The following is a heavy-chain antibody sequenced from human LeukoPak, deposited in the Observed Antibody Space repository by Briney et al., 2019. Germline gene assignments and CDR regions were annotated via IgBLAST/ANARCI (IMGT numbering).Heavy chain of an antibody. CDR1: GFIFSDYG. CDR2: TRFDGSIK. V-gene: IGHV3-33*01. J-gene: IGHJ4*02. D-gene: IGHD1-1*01. CDR3: ARWGGTRQYYFDY. Sequence: GGSLRLSFAVSGFIFSDYGFHSVRQAPGKGLEWVAVTRFDGSIKQYADSVKGRFTISRDDSKNTLYLQMNFLKSEDTAVYYCARWGGTRQYYFDYWGQGTLVTVSS.